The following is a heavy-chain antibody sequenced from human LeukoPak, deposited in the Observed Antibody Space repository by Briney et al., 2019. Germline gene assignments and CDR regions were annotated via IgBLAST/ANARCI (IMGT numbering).Heavy chain of an antibody. Sequence: SETLSLTCTVSGGSISSSSYYWGWIRQPPGKGLEWIGSIYYSGSTYYNPSLKSRVTISVDTSKNQFSLKLSSVTAADTAVYYRARHGAPIAVAGTFDYWGQGTLVTVSS. V-gene: IGHV4-39*01. D-gene: IGHD6-19*01. CDR3: ARHGAPIAVAGTFDY. CDR2: IYYSGST. CDR1: GGSISSSSYY. J-gene: IGHJ4*02.